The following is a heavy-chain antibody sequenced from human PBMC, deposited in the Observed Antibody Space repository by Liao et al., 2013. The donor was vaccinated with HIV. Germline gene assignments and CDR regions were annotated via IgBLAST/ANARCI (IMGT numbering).Heavy chain of an antibody. V-gene: IGHV4-39*07. CDR2: IYYSGST. J-gene: IGHJ4*02. D-gene: IGHD5-24*01. CDR1: NGSLLSSSYY. Sequence: QVQLQQWGAGLLKPSETLSLICSVSNGSLLSSSYYWGWIRQPPGKGLEWIGSIYYSGSTYYNPSLKSRVTISLDTSKNQFSLKLSSVTAADTAVYYCARGMPQGXWLPHYWGQGTLGHRLL. CDR3: ARGMPQGXWLPHY.